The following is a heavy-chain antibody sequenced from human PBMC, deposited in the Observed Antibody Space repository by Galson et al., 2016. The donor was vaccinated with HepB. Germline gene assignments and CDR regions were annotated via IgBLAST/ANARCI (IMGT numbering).Heavy chain of an antibody. Sequence: SLRLSCAASGFTFDAYAMHWVRQAPGKGLEWVSGISWNSGTIGYADSVKGRFTISRDNATNSLYLQMNSLRPEDTALYYCAKAGTYSSIKGWFDPWGQGTLVTVSS. J-gene: IGHJ5*02. CDR2: ISWNSGTI. CDR3: AKAGTYSSIKGWFDP. CDR1: GFTFDAYA. V-gene: IGHV3-9*01. D-gene: IGHD6-13*01.